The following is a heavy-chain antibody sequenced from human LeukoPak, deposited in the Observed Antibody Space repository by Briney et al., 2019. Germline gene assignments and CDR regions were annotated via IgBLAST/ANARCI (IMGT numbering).Heavy chain of an antibody. CDR3: ARDASCYYDGSGYYLGY. CDR1: GGSISSCS. J-gene: IGHJ4*02. CDR2: IHTSGST. V-gene: IGHV4-4*07. D-gene: IGHD3-22*01. Sequence: LETLSLTCIVSGGSISSCSWNWIRQPAGKGLEWIGRIHTSGSTNYNPSLKSRVTMSVDTSKNQFSLKLSSVTAADTAVYYCARDASCYYDGSGYYLGYWGQGTLVTVSS.